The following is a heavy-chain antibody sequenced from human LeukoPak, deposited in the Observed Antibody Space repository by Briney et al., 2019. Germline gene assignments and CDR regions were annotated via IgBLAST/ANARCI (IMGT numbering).Heavy chain of an antibody. D-gene: IGHD4-11*01. V-gene: IGHV4-30-2*01. CDR1: GGSISSGGYS. CDR3: ARDTSYSNSGYGMDV. CDR2: IYHSGST. J-gene: IGHJ6*02. Sequence: SSETLSLTCAVSGGSISSGGYSWSWIRQPPGKGLEWIGYIYHSGSTYYNPSLKSRVTISVDRSKNQFSLKLSSVTAADTAVYYCARDTSYSNSGYGMDVWGQGTTVTVSS.